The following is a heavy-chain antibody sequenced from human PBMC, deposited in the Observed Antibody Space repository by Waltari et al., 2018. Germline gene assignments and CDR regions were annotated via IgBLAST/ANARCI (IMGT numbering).Heavy chain of an antibody. CDR2: INPNSGGT. V-gene: IGHV1-2*06. CDR1: GYTFTGYY. J-gene: IGHJ4*02. CDR3: AREDTIFGVVIPYYFDY. D-gene: IGHD3-3*01. Sequence: QVQLVQSGAEVKKPGASVKVSCKASGYTFTGYYMHWVRQAPGQGLEWMGRINPNSGGTNYAQKCQGRVTMTRDTSISTAYMELSRLRSDDTAVYYCAREDTIFGVVIPYYFDYWGQGTLVTVSS.